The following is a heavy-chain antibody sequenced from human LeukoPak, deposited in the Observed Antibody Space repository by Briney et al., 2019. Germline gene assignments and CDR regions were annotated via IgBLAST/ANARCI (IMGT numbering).Heavy chain of an antibody. CDR2: IYYSGST. D-gene: IGHD1-26*01. J-gene: IGHJ4*02. CDR3: ARLGRDRSVWGKEGSYRFPGDYFDY. Sequence: SETLSLTCTVSGGSISSSSYYWGWIRQPPGKALVWIGSIYYSGSTYYNPSLKSRVTISVDTSKNQFSLKLSSVTAADTAVYYCARLGRDRSVWGKEGSYRFPGDYFDYWGQGTLVTVSS. CDR1: GGSISSSSYY. V-gene: IGHV4-39*01.